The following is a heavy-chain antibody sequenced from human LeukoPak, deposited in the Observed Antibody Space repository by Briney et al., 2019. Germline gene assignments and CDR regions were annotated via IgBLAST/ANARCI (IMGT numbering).Heavy chain of an antibody. CDR2: IYYSGST. J-gene: IGHJ3*02. D-gene: IGHD1-26*01. Sequence: SQTLSLTCTVSGGSISSGGYYWGWIRQPPGKGLEWIGSIYYSGSTYYNPSLKSRVTISVDTSKNQFSLKLSSVTAADTAVYYCARHKGGSYLDAFDIWGQGTVVTVSS. CDR1: GGSISSGGYY. CDR3: ARHKGGSYLDAFDI. V-gene: IGHV4-39*01.